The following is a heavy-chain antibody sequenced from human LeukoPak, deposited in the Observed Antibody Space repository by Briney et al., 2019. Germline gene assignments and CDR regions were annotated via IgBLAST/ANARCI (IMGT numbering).Heavy chain of an antibody. CDR1: GFTFSSYS. CDR2: ITLSSSSI. Sequence: GGSLILSCAASGFTFSSYSMNWVRQAPGKGLEWVSYITLSSSSIYYADSVKGRFTISRDNAKNSLYLQMNSLRAEDTAVYYCAELGITMIGGVWGKGTTVTISS. V-gene: IGHV3-48*01. D-gene: IGHD3-10*02. J-gene: IGHJ6*04. CDR3: AELGITMIGGV.